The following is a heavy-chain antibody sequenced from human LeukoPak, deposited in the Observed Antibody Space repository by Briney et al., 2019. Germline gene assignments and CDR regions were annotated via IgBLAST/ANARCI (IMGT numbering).Heavy chain of an antibody. V-gene: IGHV1-3*01. Sequence: GASVKVSCKASGYTFTSYAMHWVRQAPGQRLEWMGWINAGNGSTKYSQKFQGRVTITRDTSASTAYMELSSLRSEDTAVYYCARGGTRHLFDYWGQGTLVTVSS. CDR1: GYTFTSYA. CDR2: INAGNGST. J-gene: IGHJ4*02. D-gene: IGHD1-7*01. CDR3: ARGGTRHLFDY.